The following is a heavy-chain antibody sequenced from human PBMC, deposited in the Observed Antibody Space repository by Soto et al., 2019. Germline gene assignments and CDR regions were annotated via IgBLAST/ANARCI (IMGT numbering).Heavy chain of an antibody. CDR1: GASISGFY. CDR3: VRDGTKTLRDWFDP. CDR2: IYATGTT. Sequence: SETLSLTCTVSGASISGFYWRWIRKSAGKGLEWIGRIYATGTTDYNPSLKSRVMMSVDTYKKQFSLKLRSVTAADTAVYYCVRDGTKTLRDWFDPWGQGMSVTVSS. D-gene: IGHD1-1*01. J-gene: IGHJ5*02. V-gene: IGHV4-4*07.